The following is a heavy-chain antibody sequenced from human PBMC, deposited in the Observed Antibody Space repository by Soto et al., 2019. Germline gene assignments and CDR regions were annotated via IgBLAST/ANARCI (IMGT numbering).Heavy chain of an antibody. J-gene: IGHJ3*02. V-gene: IGHV3-23*01. D-gene: IGHD6-19*01. CDR1: GFTFSSYA. Sequence: GGSLRLSCAASGFTFSSYAMSWVRQAPGKGLEWVSAISGSGGSTYYADSVKGRFTISRDNSKNTLYLQMNSLRAEDTAAYYCAKDLGRIAVAGHRDAFDIWGQGTMVTVSS. CDR2: ISGSGGST. CDR3: AKDLGRIAVAGHRDAFDI.